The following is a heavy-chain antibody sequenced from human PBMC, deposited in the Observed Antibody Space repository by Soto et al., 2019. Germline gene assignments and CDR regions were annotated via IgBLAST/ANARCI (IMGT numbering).Heavy chain of an antibody. CDR2: IYPGDSDT. Sequence: GESLKISCKGSGYSFTSYWIGWVRQMPGKGLEWMGLIYPGDSDTRYSPSFQGQVPISADKSISTAYLQWSSLKASDTAMYDCARNPVDTAMGFLSDYYYYGMDVWGQGTTVTVSS. J-gene: IGHJ6*02. CDR1: GYSFTSYW. CDR3: ARNPVDTAMGFLSDYYYYGMDV. V-gene: IGHV5-51*01. D-gene: IGHD5-18*01.